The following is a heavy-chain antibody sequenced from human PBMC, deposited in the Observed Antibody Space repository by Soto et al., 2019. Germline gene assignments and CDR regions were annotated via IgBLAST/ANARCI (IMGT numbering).Heavy chain of an antibody. D-gene: IGHD6-13*01. Sequence: EVQLLESGGGLVQPGGSLKLSCAASGFTFSSYAMSWVRQAPGKGLEWVSGISGSGGSTYYADSVKGRFTISRDNSKNTLYLQMNSLRAEDTAVYYCAKDRRGRAAAGNFDYWGQGTLVTVSS. CDR2: ISGSGGST. CDR1: GFTFSSYA. J-gene: IGHJ4*02. CDR3: AKDRRGRAAAGNFDY. V-gene: IGHV3-23*01.